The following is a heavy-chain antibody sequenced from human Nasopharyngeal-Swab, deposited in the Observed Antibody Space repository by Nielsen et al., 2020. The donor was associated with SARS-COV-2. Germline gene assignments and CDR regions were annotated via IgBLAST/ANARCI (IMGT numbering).Heavy chain of an antibody. J-gene: IGHJ4*02. CDR1: GFTFSGSA. CDR3: TRLGGYDSSGYYPIDY. D-gene: IGHD3-22*01. V-gene: IGHV3-73*01. Sequence: GESLKISCAASGFTFSGSAMHWVRQASGKGLEWVGRIRSKANSYATAYAASVKGRFTISRDDSKNTAYLQMNSLKTEDTAEYYCTRLGGYDSSGYYPIDYWGQGTLVTVSS. CDR2: IRSKANSYAT.